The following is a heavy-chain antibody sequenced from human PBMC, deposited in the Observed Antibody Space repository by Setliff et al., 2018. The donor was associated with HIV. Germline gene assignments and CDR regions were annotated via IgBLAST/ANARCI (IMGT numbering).Heavy chain of an antibody. CDR1: GGSASNSRYY. D-gene: IGHD3-10*01. CDR2: IDDSGSI. V-gene: IGHV4-39*07. J-gene: IGHJ5*02. CDR3: ARVKSIKTTLVRLWPRFDL. Sequence: SETLSLTCTVSGGSASNSRYYWAWIRQSPEKGLEWIGEIDDSGSIIYNPSLQSRVTMSVDTSKNQFSLKVRSLTAADTGLYYCARVKSIKTTLVRLWPRFDLWGQGTQVTVSS.